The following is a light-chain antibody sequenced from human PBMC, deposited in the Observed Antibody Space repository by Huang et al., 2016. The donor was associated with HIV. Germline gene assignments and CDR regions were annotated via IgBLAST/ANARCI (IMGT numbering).Light chain of an antibody. CDR3: QQYNTYSRT. J-gene: IGKJ1*01. V-gene: IGKV1-5*03. CDR1: QPISTW. Sequence: DIPMTQSPSTLSASVGDRVTITCRPSQPISTWCAWYQPKPGKAPKLLIYAASSLQSGGPSMFSGSGSGTEFTLTISSLQPDDFATYYCQQYNTYSRTFGQGTKVEIK. CDR2: AAS.